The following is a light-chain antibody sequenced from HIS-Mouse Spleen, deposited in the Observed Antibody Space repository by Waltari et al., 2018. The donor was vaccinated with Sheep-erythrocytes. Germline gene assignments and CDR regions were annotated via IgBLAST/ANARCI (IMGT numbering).Light chain of an antibody. J-gene: IGLJ1*01. CDR2: DVS. CDR1: SSDVGGYNY. V-gene: IGLV2-11*01. Sequence: QSALTQPRSVSGSPGQSVTISCTGTSSDVGGYNYVSWYQQHPGKAPKLLAYDVSKRPSGGPERFSGSKSGNTASLTISGLQAEDEADYYCCSYAGSYNHVFATGTKVTVL. CDR3: CSYAGSYNHV.